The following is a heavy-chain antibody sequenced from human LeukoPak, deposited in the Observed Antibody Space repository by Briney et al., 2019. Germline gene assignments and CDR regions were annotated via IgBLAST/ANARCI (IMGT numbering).Heavy chain of an antibody. CDR2: IYYSGST. J-gene: IGHJ6*03. CDR1: GGFISSGDYY. V-gene: IGHV4-30-4*08. Sequence: SETLSLTCTVSGGFISSGDYYWSWIRQPPGKGLEWIGYIYYSGSTYYNPSLKSRVTISVDTSKNQFSLKLSSVTAADTAVYYCARAIYCSGGSCYLGKYYYYYMDVWGKGTTVTVSS. D-gene: IGHD2-15*01. CDR3: ARAIYCSGGSCYLGKYYYYYMDV.